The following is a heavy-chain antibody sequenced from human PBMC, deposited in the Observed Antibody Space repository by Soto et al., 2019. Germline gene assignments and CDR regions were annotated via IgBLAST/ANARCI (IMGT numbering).Heavy chain of an antibody. CDR2: INHSGST. CDR3: ARHTTGITGTTFLNWFDP. V-gene: IGHV4-34*01. J-gene: IGHJ5*02. Sequence: SETLSLTCAVYGGSFSGYYWSWIRQPPGKGLEWIGKINHSGSTNYNPSLKSRVTISVDTSKNQFSLKLSSVTAADTAVYYCARHTTGITGTTFLNWFDPWGQGTLVTV. CDR1: GGSFSGYY. D-gene: IGHD1-7*01.